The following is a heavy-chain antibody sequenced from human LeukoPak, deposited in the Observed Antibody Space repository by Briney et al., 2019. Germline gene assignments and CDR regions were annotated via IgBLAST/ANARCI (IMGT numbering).Heavy chain of an antibody. Sequence: SETLSLTCTVSGGSIGTFYWSWLRQPPGKGLEWIGYIYYSGSTNYNPSLKSRVTISVDTSKNQFSLRLSSVTAADTAVYYCAREDPQTTVPEGLDVWGQGTTVTVSS. CDR1: GGSIGTFY. CDR3: AREDPQTTVPEGLDV. J-gene: IGHJ6*02. D-gene: IGHD4-17*01. CDR2: IYYSGST. V-gene: IGHV4-59*01.